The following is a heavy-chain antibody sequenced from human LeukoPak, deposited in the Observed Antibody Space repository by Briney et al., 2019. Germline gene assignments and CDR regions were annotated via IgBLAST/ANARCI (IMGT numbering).Heavy chain of an antibody. CDR1: GFTFGDYA. Sequence: GGSLRFSCTASGFTFGDYAMSWVRQAPGKGLEWVGFIRSKAYGGTTEYAASVKGRFTISRDDSKSIAYLQMNSLKTEDTAVYYCTREWELVVDVWGKGTTVTVSS. V-gene: IGHV3-49*04. J-gene: IGHJ6*04. D-gene: IGHD1-26*01. CDR3: TREWELVVDV. CDR2: IRSKAYGGTT.